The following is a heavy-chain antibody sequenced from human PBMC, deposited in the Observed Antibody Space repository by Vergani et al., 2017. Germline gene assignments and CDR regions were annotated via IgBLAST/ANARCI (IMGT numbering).Heavy chain of an antibody. Sequence: QVQLVESGGGVVQPGRSLRLSCAASGFTFSSYAMHWVRQAPGKGLEWVAVISYDGSNKYYADSVKGRFTNSRDNSNNTLYLQMNSLRAEDTAVYYCARDSPYYDFWSGYYIGYYYYYYMDVWGKGTTVTVSS. J-gene: IGHJ6*03. CDR2: ISYDGSNK. CDR1: GFTFSSYA. CDR3: ARDSPYYDFWSGYYIGYYYYYYMDV. D-gene: IGHD3-3*01. V-gene: IGHV3-30-3*01.